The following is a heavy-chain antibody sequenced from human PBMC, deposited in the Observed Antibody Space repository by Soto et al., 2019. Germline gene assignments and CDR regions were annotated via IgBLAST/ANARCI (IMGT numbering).Heavy chain of an antibody. CDR2: IHYSGTT. CDR3: ARYNSYAIDY. Sequence: LSETLSLTCTVSGTCISSYYWSWVGQPPGKGLEWIANIHYSGTTNYNPSLARRVTLSVDTSRNQFSLKMTSVTAADRAMYFCARYNSYAIDYWGRRTLVLVSA. D-gene: IGHD2-2*01. J-gene: IGHJ4*02. CDR1: GTCISSYY. V-gene: IGHV4-59*01.